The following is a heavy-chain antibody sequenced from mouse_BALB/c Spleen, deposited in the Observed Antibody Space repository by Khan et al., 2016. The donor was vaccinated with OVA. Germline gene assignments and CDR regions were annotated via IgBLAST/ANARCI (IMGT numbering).Heavy chain of an antibody. D-gene: IGHD2-12*01. V-gene: IGHV9-3-1*01. J-gene: IGHJ4*01. Sequence: QSGPEMKKPGETVKISCKASGYTFTNYGMNWVKQSPGKALKWMGWINTFTGEPTYADDFKGRFAFSLETSASTASLQINNLKNEDTATYFCARPPYFSYSLDHWGQGTSVTVSS. CDR3: ARPPYFSYSLDH. CDR2: INTFTGEP. CDR1: GYTFTNYG.